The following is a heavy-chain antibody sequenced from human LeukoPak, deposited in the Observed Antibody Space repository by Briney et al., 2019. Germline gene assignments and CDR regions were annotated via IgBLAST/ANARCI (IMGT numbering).Heavy chain of an antibody. CDR3: ARMGYYDSSGYPFDY. D-gene: IGHD3-22*01. J-gene: IGHJ4*02. CDR2: INAGNGNT. CDR1: GYTFTSYA. V-gene: IGHV1-3*01. Sequence: ASVKVSCKASGYTFTSYAMHWVRQAPGQRLEWMGWINAGNGNTKYSQKFQGRVTMTTDTSTSTAYMELRSLRSDDTAVYYCARMGYYDSSGYPFDYWGQGTLVTVSS.